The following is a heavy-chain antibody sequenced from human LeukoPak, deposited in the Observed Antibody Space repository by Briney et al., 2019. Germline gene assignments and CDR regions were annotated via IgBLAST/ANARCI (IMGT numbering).Heavy chain of an antibody. D-gene: IGHD3-9*01. V-gene: IGHV4-30-4*01. CDR1: GGSISSGGYY. Sequence: SETLSLTCAVSGGSISSGGYYWSWIRQPPGKGLEWIGNIFYTGSTHYNPSLKSRVTISEDTSKNQFSLKLNSVTAADTAVYYCAREHYDLLTGPGGVDYWGQGTLVTVSS. CDR2: IFYTGST. J-gene: IGHJ4*02. CDR3: AREHYDLLTGPGGVDY.